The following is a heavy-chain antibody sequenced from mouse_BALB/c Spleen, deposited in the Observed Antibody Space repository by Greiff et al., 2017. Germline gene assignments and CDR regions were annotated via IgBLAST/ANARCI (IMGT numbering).Heavy chain of an antibody. CDR2: ISSGGST. Sequence: EVKVEESGGGLVKPGGSLKLSCAASGFTFSSYAMSWVRQTPEKRLEWVASISSGGSTYYPDSVKGRFTISRDNARNILYLQMSSLRSEDTAMYYCARTSPLYAMDYWGQGTSVTVSS. V-gene: IGHV5-6-5*01. CDR1: GFTFSSYA. J-gene: IGHJ4*01. CDR3: ARTSPLYAMDY.